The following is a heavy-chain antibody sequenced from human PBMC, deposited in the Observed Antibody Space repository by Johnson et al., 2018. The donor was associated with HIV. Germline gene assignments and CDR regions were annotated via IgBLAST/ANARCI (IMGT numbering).Heavy chain of an antibody. CDR3: ATSTASDAFDM. CDR1: GFTFSSYW. CDR2: INWNGGST. V-gene: IGHV3-20*04. Sequence: VQLVESGGGLVQPGGSLRLSCAASGFTFSSYWMSWVRQAPGKGLEWVSGINWNGGSTGYADSVKGRFTISRDNSKNTLYLQMNSLRAEDTAVYYCATSTASDAFDMRGRGTMVTVSS. D-gene: IGHD1-1*01. J-gene: IGHJ3*02.